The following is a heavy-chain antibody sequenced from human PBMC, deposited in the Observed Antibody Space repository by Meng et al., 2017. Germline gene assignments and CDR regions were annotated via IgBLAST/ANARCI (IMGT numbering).Heavy chain of an antibody. D-gene: IGHD3-3*01. Sequence: AGSLRLSCAASGFTFSSYEMNWVRQAPGKGLEWVSYISSSGSTIYYADSVKGRFTISRDNAKNSLYLQMNSLRAEDTAVYYCARDGGITIFGVVTPDYYYYYGMDVWGQGTTVTVSS. CDR1: GFTFSSYE. CDR2: ISSSGSTI. CDR3: ARDGGITIFGVVTPDYYYYYGMDV. J-gene: IGHJ6*02. V-gene: IGHV3-48*03.